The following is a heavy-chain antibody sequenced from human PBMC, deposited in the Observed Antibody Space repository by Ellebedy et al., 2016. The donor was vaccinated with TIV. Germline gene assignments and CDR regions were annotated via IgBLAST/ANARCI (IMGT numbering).Heavy chain of an antibody. V-gene: IGHV1-69*06. J-gene: IGHJ4*02. CDR3: ARVDSDCSSTSCYQSDY. CDR2: IIPIFGTA. CDR1: GGTFSSYA. D-gene: IGHD2-2*01. Sequence: SVKVSCXASGGTFSSYAISWVRQAPGQGLEWMGGIIPIFGTANYAQKFQGRVTITADKSTSTAYMELSSLRSEDTAVYYCARVDSDCSSTSCYQSDYWGQGTLVTVSS.